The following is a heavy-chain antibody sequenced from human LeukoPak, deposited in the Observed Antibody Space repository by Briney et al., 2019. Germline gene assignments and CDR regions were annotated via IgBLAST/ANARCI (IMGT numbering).Heavy chain of an antibody. CDR2: IKQDGSEK. J-gene: IGHJ4*02. CDR3: AREARDWLLWFGELSSGGLDY. CDR1: GFTFSSYW. Sequence: GGSLRLSCAASGFTFSSYWMSWVRQAPGKGLEWVANIKQDGSEKYYVDSVKGRFTISRDNAKNSLYLQMNSLRAEDTAVYYCAREARDWLLWFGELSSGGLDYWGQGTLVTVSS. D-gene: IGHD3-10*01. V-gene: IGHV3-7*01.